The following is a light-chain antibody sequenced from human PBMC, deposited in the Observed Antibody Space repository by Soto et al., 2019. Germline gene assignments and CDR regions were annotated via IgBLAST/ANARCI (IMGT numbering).Light chain of an antibody. CDR2: WAS. Sequence: DIVMTQAPDSLAVSLGERATINCRSSQSVLYSPNNKNYLAWYQQKAGQPPKLLIYWASTRESGVPDRFSGTGSGTDFTLTISSLQAEGVAVYYCQQYYSIPPTFGGGTKVEIK. CDR3: QQYYSIPPT. V-gene: IGKV4-1*01. CDR1: QSVLYSPNNKNY. J-gene: IGKJ4*01.